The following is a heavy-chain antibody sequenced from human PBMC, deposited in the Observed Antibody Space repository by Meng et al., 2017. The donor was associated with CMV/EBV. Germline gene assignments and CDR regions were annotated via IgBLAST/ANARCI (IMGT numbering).Heavy chain of an antibody. D-gene: IGHD6-6*01. CDR1: GFTFSSYA. V-gene: IGHV3-23*03. J-gene: IGHJ5*02. CDR3: ALAALDWFDP. Sequence: GESLKISCAASGFTFSSYAMSWVRQAPGKGLEWVSVIYSGGSSTYYADSVKGRFTISRDNSKNTLYLQMNSLRAEDTAVYYCALAALDWFDPWGQGTLVTVSS. CDR2: IYSGGSST.